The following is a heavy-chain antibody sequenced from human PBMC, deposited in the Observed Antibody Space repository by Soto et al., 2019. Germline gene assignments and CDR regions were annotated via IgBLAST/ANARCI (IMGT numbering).Heavy chain of an antibody. J-gene: IGHJ4*02. CDR2: IYWDHDK. CDR3: AHFNRRLDC. Sequence: QITLKESGPTLVKPTQTLTLTCTLSGFSLSISGVGVGWIRQPPGRALEWLALIYWDHDKRYSPSLKSRLTITKDTSKNQVVLTMTNMDPVDTATYYCAHFNRRLDCWGQGTLVTVSS. V-gene: IGHV2-5*02. CDR1: GFSLSISGVG.